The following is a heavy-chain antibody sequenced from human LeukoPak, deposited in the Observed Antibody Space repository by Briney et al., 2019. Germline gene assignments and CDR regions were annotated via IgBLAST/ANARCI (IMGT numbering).Heavy chain of an antibody. CDR3: ARGGSSWYRDVADAFDI. J-gene: IGHJ3*02. CDR1: GGSISSYY. CDR2: IYTSGST. D-gene: IGHD6-13*01. V-gene: IGHV4-4*07. Sequence: SETLSLTCTVSGGSISSYYWSWIRQPAGKGLEWIGRIYTSGSTNYNPSLKSRVTMSVDTSKNQFSLKLSSVTAADTAVYYCARGGSSWYRDVADAFDIWGQGTMVTVSS.